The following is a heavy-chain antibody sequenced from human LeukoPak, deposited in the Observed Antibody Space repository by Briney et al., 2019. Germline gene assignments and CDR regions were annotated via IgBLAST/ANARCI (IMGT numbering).Heavy chain of an antibody. CDR2: INHSGST. V-gene: IGHV4-34*01. J-gene: IGHJ6*03. CDR3: ARGVGGSDFWSPNYYYYMDV. Sequence: SETLSLTCAVYGGSFSGYYWSWIRQPPGKWLEWIGEINHSGSTNYNPSLKSRVTISVDTSKNQFSLKLSSVTAADTAVYYCARGVGGSDFWSPNYYYYMDVWGKGTTVTVSS. CDR1: GGSFSGYY. D-gene: IGHD3-3*01.